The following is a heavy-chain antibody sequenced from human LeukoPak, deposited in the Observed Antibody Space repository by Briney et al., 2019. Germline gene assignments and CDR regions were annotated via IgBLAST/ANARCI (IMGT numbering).Heavy chain of an antibody. J-gene: IGHJ4*02. V-gene: IGHV1-18*01. D-gene: IGHD3-22*01. Sequence: SVQFSCKASGYAFTSYGISWVRPAPGQGLEWRGWISAYNGNTNYAQKLQGRVTMTTDTSTSTAYMELRSLRSDDTAVYYCARDGSYYDSSGYYYLYWGQGTLVTVSS. CDR2: ISAYNGNT. CDR3: ARDGSYYDSSGYYYLY. CDR1: GYAFTSYG.